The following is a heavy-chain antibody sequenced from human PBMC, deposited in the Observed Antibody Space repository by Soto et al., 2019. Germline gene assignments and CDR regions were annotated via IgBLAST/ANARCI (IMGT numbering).Heavy chain of an antibody. CDR2: IYYIGST. CDR1: GGSISSGGYY. V-gene: IGHV4-31*03. J-gene: IGHJ5*02. Sequence: QVQLQESGPGLVKPSQTLSLACTVSGGSISSGGYYWNWIRQHPGKGLEWIGYIYYIGSTYYNPSLTSRVTISLDTSKNQFSLKLSSVTASDTAVYYCARSVFPLGQGTLVTVSS. CDR3: ARSVFP.